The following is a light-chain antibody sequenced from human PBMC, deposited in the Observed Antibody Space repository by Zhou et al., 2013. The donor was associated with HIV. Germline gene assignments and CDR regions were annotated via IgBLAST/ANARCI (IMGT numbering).Light chain of an antibody. CDR2: GAS. CDR1: QSVSSN. CDR3: QQYYGTSSPPT. V-gene: IGKV3-15*01. J-gene: IGKJ3*01. Sequence: EIVMAQSPATLSVSPGERATLSCRASQSVSSNLAWYQQKPGQAPRLLIYGASFRATGIPARFSGSGSGTEFTLTISSLQSEDFATYYCQQYYGTSSPPTFGPGTKVDLK.